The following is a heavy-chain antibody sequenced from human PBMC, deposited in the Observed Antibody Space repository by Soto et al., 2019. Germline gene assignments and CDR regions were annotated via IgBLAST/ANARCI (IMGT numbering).Heavy chain of an antibody. CDR1: GYTFTTYW. CDR2: IYPGDSAT. V-gene: IGHV5-51*01. CDR3: ASWARFGELLSPLFADPYYYYYGMDV. D-gene: IGHD3-10*01. Sequence: GESLKISCKGSGYTFTTYWIGWVRQMPGKGLEWMGIIYPGDSATRYSPSFQGQVTISADKSISTAYLQWSSLKASDTAMYYCASWARFGELLSPLFADPYYYYYGMDVWGQGTTVTVSS. J-gene: IGHJ6*02.